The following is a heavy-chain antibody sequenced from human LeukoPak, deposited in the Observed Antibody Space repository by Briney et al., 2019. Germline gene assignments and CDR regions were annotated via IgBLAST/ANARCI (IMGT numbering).Heavy chain of an antibody. D-gene: IGHD2/OR15-2a*01. CDR1: GLTFSSSW. V-gene: IGHV3-7*01. Sequence: GGSLGLSCAVSGLTFSSSWMDWVRQAPGKGLEWVASINPDGIKRYSADSVKGRFTISRDSARNSLYLQMDSLRVEDTAFYYCARDLAFSRLDYWGQGVLVTVSS. J-gene: IGHJ4*02. CDR2: INPDGIKR. CDR3: ARDLAFSRLDY.